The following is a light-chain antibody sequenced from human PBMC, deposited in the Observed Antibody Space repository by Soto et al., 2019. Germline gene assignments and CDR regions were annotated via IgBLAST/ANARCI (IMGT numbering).Light chain of an antibody. CDR2: AAS. V-gene: IGKV1-27*01. Sequence: DIQMTQSPSSLSASVGDRVTITCRASQGISNYLAWYQQKPGKVPKLLIYAASTLQSGVPSRFSGSASETDFTLTISSLQPEDVAPYYRRRYNSATFTFDPGTKVDIK. J-gene: IGKJ3*01. CDR3: RRYNSATFT. CDR1: QGISNY.